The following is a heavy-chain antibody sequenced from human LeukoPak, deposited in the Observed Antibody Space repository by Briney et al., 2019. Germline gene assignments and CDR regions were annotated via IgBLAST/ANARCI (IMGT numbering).Heavy chain of an antibody. Sequence: QPGRSLRLSCAASGFTFSSYGMHWVRQTPGKGLEWVAVISYDGSNKYYADSVKGRFTISRDNSKNTLYLQMSSPRAEDTAVYYCASRLTQGDILPGYVTPGNFWGQGTLVTVSS. CDR2: ISYDGSNK. D-gene: IGHD3-9*01. CDR1: GFTFSSYG. CDR3: ASRLTQGDILPGYVTPGNF. J-gene: IGHJ4*02. V-gene: IGHV3-30*03.